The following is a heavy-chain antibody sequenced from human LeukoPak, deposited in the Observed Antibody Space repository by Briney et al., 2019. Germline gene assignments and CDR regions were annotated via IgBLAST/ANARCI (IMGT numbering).Heavy chain of an antibody. Sequence: ASVKVSCKASGYTFTSYGISWVRQAPGQGLEWMGWISAYNGNTNNAQKLQGRVTMTTDTSTSTAYMELWSLRSDDTAVYYCARDGGDDILTGYWAYFDYWGQGTLVTVSS. CDR3: ARDGGDDILTGYWAYFDY. J-gene: IGHJ4*02. CDR1: GYTFTSYG. V-gene: IGHV1-18*04. D-gene: IGHD3-9*01. CDR2: ISAYNGNT.